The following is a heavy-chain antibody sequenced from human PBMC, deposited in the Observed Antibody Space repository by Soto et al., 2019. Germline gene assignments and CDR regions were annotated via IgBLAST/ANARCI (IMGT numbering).Heavy chain of an antibody. CDR1: GYSFTSYW. V-gene: IGHV5-10-1*01. J-gene: IGHJ6*02. Sequence: PGESLKISCKGSGYSFTSYWISWVRQMPGKGLEWMGRIDPSDSYTNYSPSFQGHVTISADKSISTAYLQWSSLKASDTAMYYCARRRTTVTTYYYYGMDVWGQGTTVTASS. D-gene: IGHD4-17*01. CDR3: ARRRTTVTTYYYYGMDV. CDR2: IDPSDSYT.